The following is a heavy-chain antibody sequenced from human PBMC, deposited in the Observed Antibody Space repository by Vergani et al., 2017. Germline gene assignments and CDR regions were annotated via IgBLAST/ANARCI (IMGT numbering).Heavy chain of an antibody. D-gene: IGHD2-21*01. CDR3: ARERLSYSGSGRNCYEGEFGMDI. CDR2: INSRSSYI. J-gene: IGHJ6*02. Sequence: EVQLVESGGGRVRPGGSLSLSCAASGFIFNSYTMNWVRQSPGRGLEWVASINSRSSYIFYADSVRGRFTISRDNAKKSLFLEMTSLRAEDTGVYYCARERLSYSGSGRNCYEGEFGMDIWGQGTTVTVSS. V-gene: IGHV3-21*01. CDR1: GFIFNSYT.